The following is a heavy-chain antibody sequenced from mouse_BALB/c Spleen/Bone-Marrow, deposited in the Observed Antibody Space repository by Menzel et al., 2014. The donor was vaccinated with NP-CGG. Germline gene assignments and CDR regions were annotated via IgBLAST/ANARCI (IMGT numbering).Heavy chain of an antibody. CDR2: IWGDGST. V-gene: IGHV2-6-7*01. CDR3: ARGEDYDDYYAMDY. J-gene: IGHJ4*01. D-gene: IGHD2-4*01. Sequence: VKLEESGPGLVAPSQSLSITCTVSGFSLTGYGVNWVRQPPGKGLEWLGMIWGDGSTDYNSALKSRLSISKDNSKSQVFLKMNSLQTDDTARYYCARGEDYDDYYAMDYWGQGTSVIVSS. CDR1: GFSLTGYG.